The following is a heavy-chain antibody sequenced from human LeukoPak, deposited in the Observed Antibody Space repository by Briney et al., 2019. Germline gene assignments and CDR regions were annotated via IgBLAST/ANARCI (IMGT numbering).Heavy chain of an antibody. CDR1: GGSISSYY. J-gene: IGHJ5*02. CDR2: IYTSGST. D-gene: IGHD6-6*01. Sequence: SETLSLTCTVSGGSISSYYWSWIRQPAGKGLEWIGRIYTSGSTNYNSSLKSRVTISVDTSKNQFSLKVSSVTAADTAVYYCARRIAARPRGYWFDPWGQGTLVTVSS. V-gene: IGHV4-4*07. CDR3: ARRIAARPRGYWFDP.